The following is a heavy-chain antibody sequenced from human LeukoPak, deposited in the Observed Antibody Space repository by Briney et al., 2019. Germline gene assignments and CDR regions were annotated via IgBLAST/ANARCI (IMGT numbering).Heavy chain of an antibody. V-gene: IGHV4-31*03. J-gene: IGHJ5*02. CDR1: GGSISSGGYF. CDR2: IYYSGST. D-gene: IGHD1-14*01. Sequence: SETLSLTCTVSGGSISSGGYFWSWIRQHPGKGLERIGYIYYSGSTYYNPSLKSRVTISVDTSKNQFSLKLSSVTAADTAVYYCARDNAELPYNWFDPWGQGTLVTVSP. CDR3: ARDNAELPYNWFDP.